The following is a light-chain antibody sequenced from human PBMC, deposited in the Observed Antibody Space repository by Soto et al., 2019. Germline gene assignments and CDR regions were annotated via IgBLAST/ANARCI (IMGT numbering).Light chain of an antibody. CDR3: QQYTNSPGT. J-gene: IGKJ1*01. CDR1: QSVTSSY. Sequence: EIVWTQSPGTLSLSPGERAILSCRASQSVTSSYLAWYRQKPGQAPRLLIYGASTRATGIPDRFSGVGSGTDFTLTISRLEPEDSAVYYCQQYTNSPGTFGQGTKVDIK. CDR2: GAS. V-gene: IGKV3-20*01.